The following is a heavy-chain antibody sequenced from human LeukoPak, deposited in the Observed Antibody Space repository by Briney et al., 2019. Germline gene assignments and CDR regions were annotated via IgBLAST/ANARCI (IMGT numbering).Heavy chain of an antibody. J-gene: IGHJ4*02. CDR3: ARDQSPPGIAVAGIDY. Sequence: GGSLRLSCAASGFTFSSYDMHWVRQAPGKRLEWVAVIWYDGSNKYYADSVKGRFTISRDNSKNTMYLQMNSLRAEDTAVYYCARDQSPPGIAVAGIDYWGQGTLVTVSS. V-gene: IGHV3-33*01. CDR1: GFTFSSYD. CDR2: IWYDGSNK. D-gene: IGHD6-19*01.